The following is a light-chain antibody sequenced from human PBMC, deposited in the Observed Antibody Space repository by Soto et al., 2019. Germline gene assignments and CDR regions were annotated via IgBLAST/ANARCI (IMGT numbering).Light chain of an antibody. CDR3: GTWDSSLSAGV. V-gene: IGLV1-51*01. J-gene: IGLJ3*02. Sequence: QSVLTQPPSVSAAPGQKVTFSCSGSRSNIGNNYVSWYQQLPGTAPKLLIYDNNKRPSGIPDRFSGSKSGTSATLGITGLQTGDEADYYCGTWDSSLSAGVFGGGTKLTVL. CDR2: DNN. CDR1: RSNIGNNY.